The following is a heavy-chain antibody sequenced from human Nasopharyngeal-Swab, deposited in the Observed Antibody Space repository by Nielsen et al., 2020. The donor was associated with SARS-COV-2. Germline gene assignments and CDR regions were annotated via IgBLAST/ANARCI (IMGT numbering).Heavy chain of an antibody. CDR2: IYFSGTS. CDR3: ARDRALGGYYDV. CDR1: GGSFSNYY. D-gene: IGHD7-27*01. V-gene: IGHV4-59*12. Sequence: SETLSLTCTVSGGSFSNYYWSWIRQPPGKGLEWIGYIYFSGTSNYNPSLKSRVTISIDTSKNQFSLSLTSVTAADTAVYYCARDRALGGYYDVWGRGTLVTVSS. J-gene: IGHJ2*01.